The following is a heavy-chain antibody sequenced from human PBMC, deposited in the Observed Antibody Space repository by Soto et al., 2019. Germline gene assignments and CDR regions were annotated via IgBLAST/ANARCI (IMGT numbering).Heavy chain of an antibody. D-gene: IGHD2-8*01. CDR3: AKDVRGVSPRPDY. J-gene: IGHJ4*02. V-gene: IGHV3-23*01. Sequence: EVQLLESGGGLIQPGESLRLSCVASGFTISPFAMSWVRQPPGKGLEWVSGISASSDYTFYADSVRGRFTVSRDNSKNTVSLQMNNLRVEDTALYYCAKDVRGVSPRPDYWGLGTLVTVSS. CDR2: ISASSDYT. CDR1: GFTISPFA.